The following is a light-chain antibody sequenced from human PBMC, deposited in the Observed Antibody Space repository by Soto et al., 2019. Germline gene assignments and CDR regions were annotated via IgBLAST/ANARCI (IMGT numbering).Light chain of an antibody. CDR1: QSVSSND. Sequence: EIVLTQSPGTLSLSPGERATLSFRASQSVSSNDLAWYQQKPGQAPRLLIYGASSRATGIPDRFSGSGSGTDFTLTISRLEPEDFAVYYCQQYGSSPMTFGQGTRLENK. CDR2: GAS. V-gene: IGKV3-20*01. J-gene: IGKJ5*01. CDR3: QQYGSSPMT.